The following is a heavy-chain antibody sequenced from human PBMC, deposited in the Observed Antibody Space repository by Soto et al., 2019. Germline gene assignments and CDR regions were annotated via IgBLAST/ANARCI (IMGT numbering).Heavy chain of an antibody. D-gene: IGHD4-17*01. CDR1: GFSLSTSGMC. J-gene: IGHJ4*02. CDR2: IDWDDDK. CDR3: ARTPRENGDYGGVDY. V-gene: IGHV2-70*11. Sequence: SGPTLVNPTQTLTLTCTFSGFSLSTSGMCVSWIRQPPGKALEWLARIDWDDDKYYSTSLKTRLTISKDTSKNQVVLTMTNMDPVDTATYYCARTPRENGDYGGVDYWGQGTLVTVSS.